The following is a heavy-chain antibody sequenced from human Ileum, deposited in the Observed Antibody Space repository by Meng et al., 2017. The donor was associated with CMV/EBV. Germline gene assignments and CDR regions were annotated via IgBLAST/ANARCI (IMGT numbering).Heavy chain of an antibody. D-gene: IGHD3-3*01. CDR1: GGTFSSYA. V-gene: IGHV1-69*05. CDR3: ATDSRGRGYDFWSGYYFYYFDY. Sequence: SVKVSCKASGGTFSSYAISWVRQAPGQGLEWMGGIIPIFGTANYAQKFQGRVTITTDESTSTAYMELSSLRSEDTAVYYCATDSRGRGYDFWSGYYFYYFDYWGQGTLVTVSS. J-gene: IGHJ4*02. CDR2: IIPIFGTA.